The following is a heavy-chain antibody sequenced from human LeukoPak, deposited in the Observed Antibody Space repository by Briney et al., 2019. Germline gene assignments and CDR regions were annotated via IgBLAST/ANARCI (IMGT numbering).Heavy chain of an antibody. V-gene: IGHV4-59*01. D-gene: IGHD5-24*01. Sequence: SETLSLTCTVSGPSISSYYWSWIRQPPGKGLEWIGYISYSGSTTYNPSLKSRVTISVDTTTNKSSFKLSSVTAADTAVYYCARSGGRDGYNFDYWGQGTLVTVSS. CDR3: ARSGGRDGYNFDY. CDR2: ISYSGST. J-gene: IGHJ4*02. CDR1: GPSISSYY.